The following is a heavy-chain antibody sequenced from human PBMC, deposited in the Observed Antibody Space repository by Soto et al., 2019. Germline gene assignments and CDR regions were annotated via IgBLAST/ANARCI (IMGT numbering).Heavy chain of an antibody. D-gene: IGHD1-26*01. Sequence: ESGPTLVNPTQTITLTCTFSGFSLSTSGMCVSWIRQPPGKALEWLALIDWVDDKYYSTSLKTRLTLSKDTSKNQVVLTMTNMDPVDTGTYYCAWGRLTPMGPIVGYFGYWGQGTLVTVSS. J-gene: IGHJ4*02. V-gene: IGHV2-70*01. CDR2: IDWVDDK. CDR1: GFSLSTSGMC. CDR3: AWGRLTPMGPIVGYFGY.